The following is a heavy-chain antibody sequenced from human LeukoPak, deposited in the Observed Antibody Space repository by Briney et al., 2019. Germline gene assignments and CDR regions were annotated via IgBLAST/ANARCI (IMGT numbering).Heavy chain of an antibody. CDR3: ASSDSSGYSPPFY. Sequence: ASVEVSCKASGYTFTGYYMHWVRQAPGQGLEWMGWINPNSGGTNYAQKFQGRVTMTRDTSISTAYMELSRLRSDDTAVYYCASSDSSGYSPPFYWGQGTLVTVSS. D-gene: IGHD3-22*01. CDR1: GYTFTGYY. V-gene: IGHV1-2*02. CDR2: INPNSGGT. J-gene: IGHJ4*02.